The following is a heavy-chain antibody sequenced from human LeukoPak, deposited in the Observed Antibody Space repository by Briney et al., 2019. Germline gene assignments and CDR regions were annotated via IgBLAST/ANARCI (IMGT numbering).Heavy chain of an antibody. CDR3: VRDFDWGPDY. CDR1: GFTFTDHY. D-gene: IGHD3-9*01. CDR2: INGKSGAT. Sequence: ASVKVSCKASGFTFTDHYLHWVRQVPGQGLEWMGWINGKSGATFYAQKFQDRITVTRDASISTMYLELNRRTSDDTAVYYCVRDFDWGPDYWGQGTLVAVSS. V-gene: IGHV1-2*02. J-gene: IGHJ4*02.